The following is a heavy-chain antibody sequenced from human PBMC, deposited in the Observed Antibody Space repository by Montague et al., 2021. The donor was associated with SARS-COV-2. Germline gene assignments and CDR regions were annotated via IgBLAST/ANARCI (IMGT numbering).Heavy chain of an antibody. CDR2: ISSSSSFR. CDR1: GFTFSDYY. Sequence: SLRLSCAASGFTFSDYYMSWIRQAPGKGLEWVSYISSSSSFRNYADSVKGRFTISRDNAKNSLYLQMNSLRAEDTAVYFCGRARITFFGVVIGPLDYWGQGTLVPVSS. V-gene: IGHV3-11*05. J-gene: IGHJ4*02. CDR3: GRARITFFGVVIGPLDY. D-gene: IGHD3-3*01.